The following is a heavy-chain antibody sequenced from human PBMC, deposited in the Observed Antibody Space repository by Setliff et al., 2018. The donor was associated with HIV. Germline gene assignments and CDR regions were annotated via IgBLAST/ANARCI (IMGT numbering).Heavy chain of an antibody. V-gene: IGHV5-51*01. Sequence: GESLKISCKGSGYSFTSYWIGWVRQMPGKGLEWMGIIYPGDSDTRYSPSFQGQVTISADKSISTAYLQWSILKASDTAMYYCARVLYHSSSDPPGYYYYGMDVWGQGTTVTVSS. CDR3: ARVLYHSSSDPPGYYYYGMDV. CDR1: GYSFTSYW. J-gene: IGHJ6*02. CDR2: IYPGDSDT. D-gene: IGHD6-6*01.